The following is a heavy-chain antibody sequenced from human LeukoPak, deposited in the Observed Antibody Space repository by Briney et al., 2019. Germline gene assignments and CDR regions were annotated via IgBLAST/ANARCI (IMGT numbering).Heavy chain of an antibody. CDR3: ARDKSGYSYGLRLDV. J-gene: IGHJ6*04. V-gene: IGHV4-59*12. CDR1: GGSISGYS. D-gene: IGHD5-18*01. Sequence: SETLSLTCTASGGSISGYSWSWIRQPPGGGLEWIGYIYYSGDTAYNPSLKSRVTMSVDTSKNQFSLKLSSVTAADTAVYYCARDKSGYSYGLRLDVWGKGTTVTASS. CDR2: IYYSGDT.